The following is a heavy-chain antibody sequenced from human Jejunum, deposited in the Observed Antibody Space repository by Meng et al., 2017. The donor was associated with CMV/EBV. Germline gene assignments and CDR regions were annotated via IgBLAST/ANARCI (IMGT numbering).Heavy chain of an antibody. D-gene: IGHD6-19*01. J-gene: IGHJ4*02. CDR1: GGSVSSGGYY. V-gene: IGHV4-31*03. Sequence: QVPLQESGPGLVKPSQTLSLTCTGSGGSVSSGGYYWTWIRQHPGRGLEWFGHIYYSGSTFYNPSLKRRVIISIGTSKNQFSLNLRSVTAADTAVYYCARVSSGWDYFDYWGQGTLVTVSS. CDR2: IYYSGST. CDR3: ARVSSGWDYFDY.